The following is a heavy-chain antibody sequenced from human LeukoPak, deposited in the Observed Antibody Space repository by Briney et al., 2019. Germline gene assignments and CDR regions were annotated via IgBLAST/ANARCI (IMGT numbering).Heavy chain of an antibody. Sequence: GGSLRLSCAASGFTFSTYTMNWVRQAPGKGLEWISAISSSTTYIYYADSVKGRFTISRDNDKNSLFLQMNSLRAEDTAVYYCAGGYCSARSCYKGDYWGQGTLVTVSS. V-gene: IGHV3-21*06. CDR3: AGGYCSARSCYKGDY. D-gene: IGHD2-15*01. CDR2: ISSSTTYI. J-gene: IGHJ4*02. CDR1: GFTFSTYT.